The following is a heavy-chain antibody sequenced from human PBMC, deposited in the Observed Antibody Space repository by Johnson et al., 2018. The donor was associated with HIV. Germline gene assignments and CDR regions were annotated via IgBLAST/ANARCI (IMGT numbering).Heavy chain of an antibody. CDR3: ARAQTYYDFWSGYDAFDI. Sequence: QVQLVESGGGLVKPGGSLRLSCAASGFTFSDYYMSWIRQAPGKGLEWVSYISSSGSTIYYADSVKGRFTISRDNSKNTLFLQMNSLRVEDTAVYYCARAQTYYDFWSGYDAFDIWGQGTMVTISS. V-gene: IGHV3-11*04. J-gene: IGHJ3*02. CDR2: ISSSGSTI. CDR1: GFTFSDYY. D-gene: IGHD3-3*01.